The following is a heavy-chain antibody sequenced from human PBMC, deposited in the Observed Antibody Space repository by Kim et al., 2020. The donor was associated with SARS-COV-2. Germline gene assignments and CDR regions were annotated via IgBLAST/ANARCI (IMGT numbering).Heavy chain of an antibody. Sequence: ASVKVSCKASGYTFTSYGISWVRQAPGQGLEWMGWISAYNGNTNYAQKLQGRVTMTTDTSTSTAYMELRSLRSDDTAVYYCARGFMFYGGQHWGLGLDYWGQGTLVTVSS. D-gene: IGHD4-17*01. CDR3: ARGFMFYGGQHWGLGLDY. J-gene: IGHJ4*02. CDR2: ISAYNGNT. V-gene: IGHV1-18*04. CDR1: GYTFTSYG.